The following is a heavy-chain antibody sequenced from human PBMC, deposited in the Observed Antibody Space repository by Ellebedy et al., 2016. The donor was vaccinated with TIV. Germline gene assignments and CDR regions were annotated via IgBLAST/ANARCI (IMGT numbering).Heavy chain of an antibody. D-gene: IGHD3-9*01. CDR1: GFTFSRFG. Sequence: PGGSLRLSCAASGFTFSRFGMHWVRRAPGKGLEWVAVIWYDGSNKYYADSVKGRFTISRDDSKNTLYLQMNSLRAEDTAVYYCARVKPPYYDILTGFNIGMDVWGQGTTVTVSS. J-gene: IGHJ6*02. V-gene: IGHV3-33*01. CDR2: IWYDGSNK. CDR3: ARVKPPYYDILTGFNIGMDV.